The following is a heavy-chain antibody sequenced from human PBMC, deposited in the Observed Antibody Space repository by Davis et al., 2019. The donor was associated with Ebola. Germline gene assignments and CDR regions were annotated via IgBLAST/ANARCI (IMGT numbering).Heavy chain of an antibody. Sequence: GESLKISCAASGFTFNIHGMHWVRQAPGKGLEWVAVIYSSGRTFYADSVKGRFTISRDNSNNTLYLQMDTLRSEDTAVYHCARGISGGTVTLGDWGQGTLVTVSS. CDR2: IYSSGRT. J-gene: IGHJ1*01. D-gene: IGHD3-16*01. CDR1: GFTFNIHG. V-gene: IGHV3-NL1*01. CDR3: ARGISGGTVTLGD.